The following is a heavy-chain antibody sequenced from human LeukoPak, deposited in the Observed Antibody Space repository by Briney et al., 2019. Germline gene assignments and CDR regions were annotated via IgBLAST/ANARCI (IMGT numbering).Heavy chain of an antibody. CDR1: GGSISSSSYY. V-gene: IGHV4-39*01. CDR2: IYYSGST. Sequence: SETLSLTCTVSGGSISSSSYYWGWILQPPGKGLEWIGSIYYSGSTYYNPSLKSRVTISVDTSKNQFSLKLSSVTAADTAVYYCARYSARPFDYWGQGTLVTVSS. D-gene: IGHD6-6*01. J-gene: IGHJ4*02. CDR3: ARYSARPFDY.